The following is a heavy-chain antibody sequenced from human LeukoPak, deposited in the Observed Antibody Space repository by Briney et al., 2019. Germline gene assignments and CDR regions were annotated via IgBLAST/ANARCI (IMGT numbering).Heavy chain of an antibody. CDR3: AKGQNYYDGSGYYSTDY. J-gene: IGHJ4*02. CDR2: ISSDGVNK. CDR1: GFTFSSYG. V-gene: IGHV3-30*18. D-gene: IGHD3-22*01. Sequence: GRSLRLSCAASGFTFSSYGMHWVRQAPGKGLEWMAVISSDGVNKYSADSVKGRFTISRDNSKNTLYLQMNSLRAEDTAVYYCAKGQNYYDGSGYYSTDYWGQGTPVTVSS.